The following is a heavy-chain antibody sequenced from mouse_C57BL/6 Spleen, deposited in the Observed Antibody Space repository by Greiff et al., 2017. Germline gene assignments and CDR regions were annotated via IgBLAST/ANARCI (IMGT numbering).Heavy chain of an antibody. CDR1: GFSLTSYG. CDR2: IWSGGST. V-gene: IGHV2-4*01. D-gene: IGHD1-1*01. Sequence: QVQLQQSGPGLVQPSQSLSITCTVSGFSLTSYGVHWVRQPPGKGLEWLGVIWSGGSTDYNAAFISRLSISKDNSKGQVFFKMNSLQADDTAIYYCAVTTVVATDYAMDYWGQGTSVTVSS. CDR3: AVTTVVATDYAMDY. J-gene: IGHJ4*01.